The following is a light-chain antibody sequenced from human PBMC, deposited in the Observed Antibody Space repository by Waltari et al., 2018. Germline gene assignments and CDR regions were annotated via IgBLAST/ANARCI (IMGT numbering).Light chain of an antibody. V-gene: IGLV2-23*02. CDR1: SSDVGTSDL. Sequence: QSALTQPPSVSGSPGPPITIPCPGTSSDVGTSDLVSRYQQHPGKPPTLMMHDVNKRPSGVSPRFSGSKSGNTASLTISGLQAEDEADYYCCSFADSSASWVFGGGTKLTVL. CDR3: CSFADSSASWV. CDR2: DVN. J-gene: IGLJ3*02.